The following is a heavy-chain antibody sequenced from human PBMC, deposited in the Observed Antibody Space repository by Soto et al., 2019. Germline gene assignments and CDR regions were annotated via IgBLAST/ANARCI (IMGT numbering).Heavy chain of an antibody. Sequence: PSETLSLTCTVSGVSVSSGSYYWSWIRQPPGKGLEWIGYIYYSGSTNYNPSLKSRVTISVDTSKNQFSLKLSSVTAADTAVYYCARGYQGYCSSTSCYRAYYYYGMDVWGQGTTVTVSS. CDR1: GVSVSSGSYY. D-gene: IGHD2-2*01. V-gene: IGHV4-61*01. CDR3: ARGYQGYCSSTSCYRAYYYYGMDV. J-gene: IGHJ6*02. CDR2: IYYSGST.